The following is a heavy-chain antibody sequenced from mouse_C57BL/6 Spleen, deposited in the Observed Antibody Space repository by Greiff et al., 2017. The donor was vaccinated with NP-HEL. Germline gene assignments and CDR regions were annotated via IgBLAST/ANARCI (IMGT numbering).Heavy chain of an antibody. CDR1: GYTFTDYY. V-gene: IGHV1-26*01. Sequence: VQLQQSGPELVKPGASVKISCKASGYTFTDYYMNWVKQSHGKSLEWIGDINPNNGGTSYNQKFKGKATLTVDKSSSTAYMELRSLTSEDSAVYDCARWPEYYAMDYWGQGTSVTVSS. CDR3: ARWPEYYAMDY. CDR2: INPNNGGT. J-gene: IGHJ4*01.